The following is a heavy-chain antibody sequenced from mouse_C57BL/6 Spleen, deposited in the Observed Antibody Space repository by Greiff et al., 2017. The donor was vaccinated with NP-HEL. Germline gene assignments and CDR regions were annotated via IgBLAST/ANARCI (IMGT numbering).Heavy chain of an antibody. J-gene: IGHJ4*01. D-gene: IGHD2-3*01. CDR3: SRKFYDGCLMVT. Sequence: QVQLKQSGAELVKPGASVKLSCKASGYTFTSYWMHWVKQRPGQGLEWIGMIHPNSGSTNYNEKFKSKATLTVDKSASTAYMQLSSLTSEDSAVYFWSRKFYDGCLMVTWVQGASVTVAS. CDR2: IHPNSGST. V-gene: IGHV1-64*01. CDR1: GYTFTSYW.